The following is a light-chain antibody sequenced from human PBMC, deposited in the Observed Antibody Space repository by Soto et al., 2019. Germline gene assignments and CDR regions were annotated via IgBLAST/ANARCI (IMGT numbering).Light chain of an antibody. CDR3: QQYGSSPQS. CDR2: GAS. CDR1: QSVSSSY. J-gene: IGKJ5*01. V-gene: IGKV3-20*01. Sequence: ESVYTQSPGTLSLYPGERATLSCRASQSVSSSYLAWYQQKPGQAPRLLIYGASSRATGIPDRFSGSGSGTDFTFTISRLEPEDFAVYYCQQYGSSPQSFGQGTRLEIK.